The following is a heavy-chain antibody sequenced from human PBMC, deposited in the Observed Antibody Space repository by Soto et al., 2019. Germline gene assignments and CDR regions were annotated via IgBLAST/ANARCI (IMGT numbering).Heavy chain of an antibody. J-gene: IGHJ6*02. D-gene: IGHD3-10*01. CDR1: GYSFTSYW. Sequence: PGESLKISCKGSGYSFTSYWIGWVRQMPGKGLEWMGIIYPGDSDTRYSPSFQGQVTISADKSISTAYLQWSSLKASDTAMYYCARLSTEARHSGARPPDSGGGMDVWGQGTTVTVSS. V-gene: IGHV5-51*01. CDR3: ARLSTEARHSGARPPDSGGGMDV. CDR2: IYPGDSDT.